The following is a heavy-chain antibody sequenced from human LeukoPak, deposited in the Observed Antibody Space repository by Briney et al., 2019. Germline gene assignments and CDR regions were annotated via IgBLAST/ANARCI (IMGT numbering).Heavy chain of an antibody. V-gene: IGHV3-53*04. CDR1: GCTVSSDY. CDR2: IYSGDTT. CDR3: ATSSWADSSGYQFFQH. Sequence: PGGSLRLSCAGSGCTVSSDYMSWVRQAPEKGLEWVAVIYSGDTTYYADSVRGRFTISRHNSNNTLYLQMNSLRPEDTAVYYCATSSWADSSGYQFFQHWGQGTLVTVSS. J-gene: IGHJ1*01. D-gene: IGHD3-22*01.